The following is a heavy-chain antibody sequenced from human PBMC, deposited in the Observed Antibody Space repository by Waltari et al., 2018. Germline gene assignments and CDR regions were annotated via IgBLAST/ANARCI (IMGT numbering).Heavy chain of an antibody. CDR1: GFTFSSYW. CDR3: ARGIYGVAGDFDY. Sequence: EVQLVESGGGLVQPGGSLRLSCAASGFTFSSYWMSWVRQAPGKGLEWVANIKQDGSEKYYVDSVKGRFTISRDNAKNSLYLQMNSLRAEDTAVYYCARGIYGVAGDFDYWGQGTLVTVSS. V-gene: IGHV3-7*01. D-gene: IGHD6-19*01. CDR2: IKQDGSEK. J-gene: IGHJ4*02.